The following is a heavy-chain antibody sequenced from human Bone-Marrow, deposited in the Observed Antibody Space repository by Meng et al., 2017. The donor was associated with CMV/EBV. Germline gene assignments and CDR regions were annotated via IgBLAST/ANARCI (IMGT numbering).Heavy chain of an antibody. CDR1: GFTFSSYW. J-gene: IGHJ4*02. CDR3: VNGWQQLGDS. Sequence: GGSLRLSCAASGFTFSSYWMSWVRQAPGKGLEWVANIKQDGSGKYYVDSVKGRFTISRDNSKNTLYLQMNSLRAEDTAVYYCVNGWQQLGDSWGQGTLVTVSS. V-gene: IGHV3-7*03. D-gene: IGHD4-23*01. CDR2: IKQDGSGK.